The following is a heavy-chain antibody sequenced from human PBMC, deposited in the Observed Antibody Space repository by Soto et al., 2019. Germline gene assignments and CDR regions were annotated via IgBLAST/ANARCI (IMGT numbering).Heavy chain of an antibody. D-gene: IGHD6-19*01. V-gene: IGHV1-18*01. CDR1: GYTFTSYG. J-gene: IGHJ1*01. CDR3: AREPYSSGGAG. Sequence: QVQLVQSGAEVKKPGASVKVSCKASGYTFTSYGIIWVRQAPGQGLEWMGWISAYNGNTNYAQNLQGRVTMTTDTATSTGYMALRSLRSDDTDVYYCAREPYSSGGAGWGQGTLVTVSS. CDR2: ISAYNGNT.